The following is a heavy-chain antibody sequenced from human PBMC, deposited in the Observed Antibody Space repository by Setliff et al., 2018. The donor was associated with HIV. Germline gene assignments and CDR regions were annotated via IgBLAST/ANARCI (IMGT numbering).Heavy chain of an antibody. CDR1: GGSISSSSYY. V-gene: IGHV4-39*07. D-gene: IGHD6-19*01. Sequence: SETLSLTCNVSGGSISSSSYYWGWIRQPPGKGLEWIGEIIHSGSTNYNPSLKSRVTISVDTSKNQFSLKLSSVTAADTAVYYCARRSGWSEDYWGQGTLVTVSS. CDR2: IIHSGST. CDR3: ARRSGWSEDY. J-gene: IGHJ4*02.